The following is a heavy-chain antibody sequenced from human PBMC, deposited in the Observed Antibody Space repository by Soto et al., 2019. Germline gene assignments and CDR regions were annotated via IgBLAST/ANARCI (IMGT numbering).Heavy chain of an antibody. CDR2: IYYSGST. CDR1: GGSISSYY. J-gene: IGHJ5*02. D-gene: IGHD3-9*01. CDR3: ARDSGPDILTGFMFDP. V-gene: IGHV4-59*01. Sequence: SETLSLTCTVSGGSISSYYWSWIRQPPGKGLEWIGYIYYSGSTNYNPSLKSRVTISVDTSKNQFSLKLSSVTAADTAVYYCARDSGPDILTGFMFDPWGQGTLVTVSS.